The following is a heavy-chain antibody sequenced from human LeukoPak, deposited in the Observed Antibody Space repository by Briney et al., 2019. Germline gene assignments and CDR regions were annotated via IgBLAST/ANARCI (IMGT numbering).Heavy chain of an antibody. Sequence: GGSLRLSCAASGFTFDDYAMHWVRQAPGKGLEWVSGISWNSGSTYYADSVKGRFTISRDNSKNTLYLQMNSLRAEDTAVYYCARVDKSNSPGDYGSGDAFDIWGQGTMVTVSS. J-gene: IGHJ3*02. CDR2: ISWNSGST. CDR3: ARVDKSNSPGDYGSGDAFDI. V-gene: IGHV3-9*01. D-gene: IGHD4-17*01. CDR1: GFTFDDYA.